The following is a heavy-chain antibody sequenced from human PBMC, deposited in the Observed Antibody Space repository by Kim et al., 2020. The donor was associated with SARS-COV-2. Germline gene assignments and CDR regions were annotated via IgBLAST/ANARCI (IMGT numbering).Heavy chain of an antibody. J-gene: IGHJ4*02. CDR3: AKALLGAPNFDY. D-gene: IGHD3-16*01. V-gene: IGHV3-30*02. Sequence: YAADSVKGRFTISRDNSKTTLYLQMNSLRAEDTAVYYCAKALLGAPNFDYWGQGTLVTVSS.